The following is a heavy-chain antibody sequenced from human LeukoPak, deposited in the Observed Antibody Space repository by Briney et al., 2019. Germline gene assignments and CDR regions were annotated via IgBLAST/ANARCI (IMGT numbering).Heavy chain of an antibody. Sequence: PSETLSLTCAVYGGSFSGYYWSWIRQPPGEGLEWIGEINHSGSTNYNPSLKSRVTISVDTSKNQFSLKLSSVTAADTAVYYCARETPYYDFWSGYYYYYYMDVWGKGTTVTVSS. V-gene: IGHV4-34*01. CDR2: INHSGST. D-gene: IGHD3-3*01. CDR3: ARETPYYDFWSGYYYYYYMDV. CDR1: GGSFSGYY. J-gene: IGHJ6*03.